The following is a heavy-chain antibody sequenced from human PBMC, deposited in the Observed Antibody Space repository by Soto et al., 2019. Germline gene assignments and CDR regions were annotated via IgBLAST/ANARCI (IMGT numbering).Heavy chain of an antibody. V-gene: IGHV4-59*01. CDR1: GGSISSYY. J-gene: IGHJ6*03. CDR3: ARVGCSGGSCYPPNFDYYYYYMDV. Sequence: PSETLSITCTVSGGSISSYYWSWIRQPPGKGVEWIGYIYYSGSTNYNPSLKSRVTISVDTSKNQFSLKLSSVTAADTAVYYCARVGCSGGSCYPPNFDYYYYYMDVWGKGTTVTVSS. CDR2: IYYSGST. D-gene: IGHD2-15*01.